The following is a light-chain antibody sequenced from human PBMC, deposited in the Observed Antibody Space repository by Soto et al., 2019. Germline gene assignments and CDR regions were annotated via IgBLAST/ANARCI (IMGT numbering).Light chain of an antibody. J-gene: IGKJ4*01. Sequence: SVLTQFQATLSLYPGERATLSCGASQSVRSNLAWYQQKPGQAPRLLIYDASYRATGIPARFSGGGSGTDFTLSISSLEPEDFAVYYCQQRSDWLTFGGGTNADIK. CDR3: QQRSDWLT. CDR2: DAS. CDR1: QSVRSN. V-gene: IGKV3-11*01.